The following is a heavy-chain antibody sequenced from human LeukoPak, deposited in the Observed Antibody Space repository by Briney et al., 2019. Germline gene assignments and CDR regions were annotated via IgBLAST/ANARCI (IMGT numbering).Heavy chain of an antibody. Sequence: GGSLRLSCAASGFTFSSYGMHWVREAPGKGLEWVAFIRYDGSNKYYADSVKGRFTISRDNSKNTLYLQMNSLRAEDTAVYYCARGIYGNFDYWGQGSLVTVSS. CDR1: GFTFSSYG. V-gene: IGHV3-30*02. D-gene: IGHD3-10*01. CDR3: ARGIYGNFDY. J-gene: IGHJ4*02. CDR2: IRYDGSNK.